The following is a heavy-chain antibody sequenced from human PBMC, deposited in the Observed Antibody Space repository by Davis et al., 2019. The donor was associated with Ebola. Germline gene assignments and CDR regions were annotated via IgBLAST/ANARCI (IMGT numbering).Heavy chain of an antibody. V-gene: IGHV3-23*01. CDR3: AREAPRFGRTGTGSWEGT. D-gene: IGHD1-7*01. CDR2: ISGSGGST. J-gene: IGHJ5*02. Sequence: GGSLRLSCAASGFTFRSYAMSWVRQAPGKGLEWVSAISGSGGSTYYADSVKGRFTISRDNSKNTLYLQMNSLRAEDTAVYYCAREAPRFGRTGTGSWEGTWGQGTLVTVSS. CDR1: GFTFRSYA.